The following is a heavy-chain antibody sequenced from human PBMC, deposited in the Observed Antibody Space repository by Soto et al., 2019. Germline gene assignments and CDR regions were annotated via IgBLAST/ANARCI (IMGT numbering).Heavy chain of an antibody. Sequence: QVQLVQSGTEVRKPGSSVKVSCKASGDSFSTSTFSWVRQTPGQGLEWMGTIIPLLETPDYAQNFQGGVTITADESTSTVYMDLSSLRSEDAAVYYCAKAVATGVFDYWGQGTLVIVSS. D-gene: IGHD5-12*01. CDR1: GDSFSTST. CDR3: AKAVATGVFDY. J-gene: IGHJ4*02. V-gene: IGHV1-69*18. CDR2: IIPLLETP.